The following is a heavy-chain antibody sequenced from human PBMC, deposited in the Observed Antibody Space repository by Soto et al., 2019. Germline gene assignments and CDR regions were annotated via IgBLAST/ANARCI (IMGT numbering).Heavy chain of an antibody. J-gene: IGHJ4*02. Sequence: SVKVSCKASGGTFYTYTFSWVRQAPGQGLEWMGSITPIYPTTNYAERFQGRLTITADGSTHTAYMDLTSLTSEDTAVYYCANIAARSRPYYWGQGTLVTVSS. CDR3: ANIAARSRPYY. V-gene: IGHV1-69*13. CDR2: ITPIYPTT. CDR1: GGTFYTYT. D-gene: IGHD6-6*01.